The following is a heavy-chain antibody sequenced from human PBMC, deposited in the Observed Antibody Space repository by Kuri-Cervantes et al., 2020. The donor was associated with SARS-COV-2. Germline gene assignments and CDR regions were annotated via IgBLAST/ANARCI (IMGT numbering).Heavy chain of an antibody. V-gene: IGHV3-53*01. CDR3: AREGSSWLGADY. CDR1: GFTVSSNY. Sequence: GGSLRLSCAASGFTVSSNYMSWVRQAPGKGLEWVSVIYSGGSTYYADSVKGRSTISRDNAKNSLYLQMNSLRAEDTAVYYCAREGSSWLGADYWGQGTLVTVSS. D-gene: IGHD6-13*01. CDR2: IYSGGST. J-gene: IGHJ4*02.